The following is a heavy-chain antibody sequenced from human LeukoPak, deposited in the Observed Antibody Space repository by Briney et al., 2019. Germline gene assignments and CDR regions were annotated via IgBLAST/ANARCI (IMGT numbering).Heavy chain of an antibody. CDR3: ARALPSKNYDYVWGSYRYTNWFDP. CDR1: GYTFTSYD. V-gene: IGHV1-8*01. Sequence: ASVKVSCKASGYTFTSYDINWVRQATGQGLEWMGWMNPNSGNTGYAQKFQGRVTMTRNTSISTAYMELSSLRSEDTAVYYCARALPSKNYDYVWGSYRYTNWFDPRGQGTLVTVSS. CDR2: MNPNSGNT. J-gene: IGHJ5*02. D-gene: IGHD3-16*02.